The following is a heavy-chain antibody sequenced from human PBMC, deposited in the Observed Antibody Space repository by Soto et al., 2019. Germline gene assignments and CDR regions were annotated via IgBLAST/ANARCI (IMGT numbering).Heavy chain of an antibody. CDR2: MNPGSGKT. V-gene: IGHV1-8*02. J-gene: IGHJ5*02. CDR3: ARMASAGTLNWFDP. Sequence: ASVKVSCKASGDNFINYGIRCVRQDAGQGLEWLGWMNPGSGKTGYASKFQGRVAMTRDASTGTSHLELSSLTSDDTAVYYCARMASAGTLNWFDPWGQGTLVTVSS. CDR1: GDNFINYG. D-gene: IGHD6-13*01.